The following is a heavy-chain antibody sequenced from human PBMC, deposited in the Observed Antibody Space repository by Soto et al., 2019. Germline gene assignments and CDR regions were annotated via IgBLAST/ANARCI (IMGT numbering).Heavy chain of an antibody. Sequence: PGGSLRLSCAASGFTFSDYYMSWIRQAPGKGLEWLSYISGSGLTIYYADSVEGRFTISRDNARNSLYLQMNSLTAEDTAVYYCARDSDLSRMENYFDYWGPGTLVTVSS. D-gene: IGHD1-1*01. J-gene: IGHJ4*02. CDR2: ISGSGLTI. CDR3: ARDSDLSRMENYFDY. V-gene: IGHV3-11*01. CDR1: GFTFSDYY.